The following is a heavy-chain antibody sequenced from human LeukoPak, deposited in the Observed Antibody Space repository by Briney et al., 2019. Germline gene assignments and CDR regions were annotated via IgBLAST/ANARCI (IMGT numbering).Heavy chain of an antibody. J-gene: IGHJ4*02. CDR2: IYYNGNT. V-gene: IGHV4-59*01. Sequence: SETLSLTCSVSGGSINNYYWSWIRQPPGKILEWMGYIYYNGNTDYNPSLRSRVTMSVDTSKNQFLLNLRSVTAADTAVYYCARIQYNGGESFDSWGQGALVPVSS. CDR1: GGSINNYY. CDR3: ARIQYNGGESFDS. D-gene: IGHD4-11*01.